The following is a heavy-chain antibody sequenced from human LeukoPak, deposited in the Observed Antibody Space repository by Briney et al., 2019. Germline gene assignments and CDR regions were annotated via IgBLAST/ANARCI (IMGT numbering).Heavy chain of an antibody. Sequence: SETLSLTCAVSGGSISSNNWWSWVRQPPGKGLEWIGEIYHSGSTNYNPSLKSRVTISVDKSRNQFSLKLSSVTAADTAVYYCARDNRDGYNYWAYWGQGTLVTVSS. CDR1: GGSISSNNW. V-gene: IGHV4-4*02. CDR3: ARDNRDGYNYWAY. J-gene: IGHJ4*02. D-gene: IGHD5-24*01. CDR2: IYHSGST.